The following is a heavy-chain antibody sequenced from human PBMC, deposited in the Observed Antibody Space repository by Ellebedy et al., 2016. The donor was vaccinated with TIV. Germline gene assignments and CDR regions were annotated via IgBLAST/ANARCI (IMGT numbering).Heavy chain of an antibody. Sequence: GGSLRLSCAASGFTFSSYGMNWVRQAPGKGLEWVANIKQDGSEKYYVDSVKGRFTISRDNAKNSLYLQMNSLRAEDTAVYYCARRDTSWGQGTLVTVSS. V-gene: IGHV3-7*03. J-gene: IGHJ5*02. CDR1: GFTFSSYG. CDR2: IKQDGSEK. CDR3: ARRDTS. D-gene: IGHD5-18*01.